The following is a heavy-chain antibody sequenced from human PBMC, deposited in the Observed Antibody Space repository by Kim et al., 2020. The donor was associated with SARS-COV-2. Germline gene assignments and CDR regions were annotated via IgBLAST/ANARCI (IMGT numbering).Heavy chain of an antibody. D-gene: IGHD3-22*01. CDR1: GGSISSSSYY. V-gene: IGHV4-39*01. CDR2: IYYSGST. J-gene: IGHJ4*02. Sequence: SETLSLTCTVSGGSISSSSYYWGWIRQPPGKGLEWIGSIYYSGSTYYNPSLKSRVTISVDTSKNQFSLKLSSVTAADTAVYYCARRDDSSGYWIDYWGQGTLVTVSS. CDR3: ARRDDSSGYWIDY.